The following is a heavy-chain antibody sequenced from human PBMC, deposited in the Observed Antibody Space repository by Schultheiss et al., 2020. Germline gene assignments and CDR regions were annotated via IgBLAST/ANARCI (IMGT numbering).Heavy chain of an antibody. CDR3: ASIRYALRLGFDY. D-gene: IGHD2-2*01. CDR2: IYYSGST. J-gene: IGHJ4*02. V-gene: IGHV4-39*01. Sequence: SQTLSLTCTVSGGSISSRSYYWTWLRHPPGKGLEWVGSIYYSGSTYYNPSLKSRVTISVDTSKNQFSLKLSSVTAADTAVYYCASIRYALRLGFDYWGQGTLVTVSS. CDR1: GGSISSRSYY.